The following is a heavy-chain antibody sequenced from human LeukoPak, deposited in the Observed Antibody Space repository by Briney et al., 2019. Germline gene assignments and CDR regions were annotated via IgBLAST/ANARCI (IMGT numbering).Heavy chain of an antibody. V-gene: IGHV4-59*08. CDR2: IYYSGST. Sequence: SETLSLTCNVSGGSISSYYWSWIRQPPGKGLEWIGYIYYSGSTNYNPSLKIRVTILVDTSKNQFSLKLSSVTAADTAVYYCARGSPNYDILTGYYGSTGGFDYWGQGTLVTVSS. CDR1: GGSISSYY. CDR3: ARGSPNYDILTGYYGSTGGFDY. D-gene: IGHD3-9*01. J-gene: IGHJ4*02.